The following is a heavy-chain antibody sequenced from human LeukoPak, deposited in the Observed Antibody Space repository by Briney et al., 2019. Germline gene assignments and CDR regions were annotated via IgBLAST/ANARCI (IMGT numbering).Heavy chain of an antibody. Sequence: PGGSLRLSCVASGLTFSSYSMNWVRQAPGKGLEWVSYISSSSSTIYYADSVKGRFTISRDNAKNSLYLQMNSLRAEDTAVFYCARDPGDYYYYYMDVWGKGTTVTVSS. D-gene: IGHD2-21*01. CDR1: GLTFSSYS. CDR2: ISSSSSTI. J-gene: IGHJ6*03. CDR3: ARDPGDYYYYYMDV. V-gene: IGHV3-48*01.